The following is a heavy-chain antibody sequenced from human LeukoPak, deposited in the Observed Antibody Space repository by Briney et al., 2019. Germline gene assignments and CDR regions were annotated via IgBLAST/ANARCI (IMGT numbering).Heavy chain of an antibody. V-gene: IGHV1-2*02. J-gene: IGHJ3*02. Sequence: ASVKVSCKASGYTFTGYYMHWVRQAPGQGLEWMGWINLNSGGTNYAQKFQGRVTMTRDTSISTAYMELSSLRSEDTAVYYCALGHYGSGAAFDIWGQGTMVTVSS. CDR3: ALGHYGSGAAFDI. CDR2: INLNSGGT. CDR1: GYTFTGYY. D-gene: IGHD3-10*01.